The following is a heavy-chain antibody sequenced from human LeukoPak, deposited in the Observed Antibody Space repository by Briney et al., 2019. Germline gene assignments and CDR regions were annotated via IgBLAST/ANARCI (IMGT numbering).Heavy chain of an antibody. D-gene: IGHD5-24*01. Sequence: GGSLRLTCAGSGFTFNDYGMSWVRQASGKALEGVSGRNGGSTGYPDSEKGRFTSSSDSWKNSRDLQVSRLRTEDTALYYCAKDIRGDGYNSRFDYWGQGTLVTVSP. CDR3: AKDIRGDGYNSRFDY. CDR2: RNGGST. V-gene: IGHV3-20*04. CDR1: GFTFNDYG. J-gene: IGHJ4*02.